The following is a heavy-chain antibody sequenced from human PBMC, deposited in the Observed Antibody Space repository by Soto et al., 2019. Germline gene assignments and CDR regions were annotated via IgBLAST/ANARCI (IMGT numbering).Heavy chain of an antibody. CDR3: ARYNSYDIDY. CDR2: IHYSGTT. V-gene: IGHV4-59*01. CDR1: GTSISSYY. Sequence: SETLSLTCTVSGTSISSYYWRWIRQPPGKGLEWIANIHYSGTTNYNPSLASRVTLSVDPSKNQFSLKMTSVTAADRAMYFCARYNSYDIDYWGRGTLVTVSS. D-gene: IGHD1-1*01. J-gene: IGHJ4*02.